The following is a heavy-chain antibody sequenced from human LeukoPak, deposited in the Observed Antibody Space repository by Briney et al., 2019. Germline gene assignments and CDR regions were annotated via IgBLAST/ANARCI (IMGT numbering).Heavy chain of an antibody. V-gene: IGHV4-34*01. D-gene: IGHD6-19*01. Sequence: SETLSLTCAVYGGSFSGYYWSWIRQPPGKGLEWIGEINHSGGTNYNPSLKSRVTISVDTSKNQFSLKLSSVTAADTAVYYCARAVAGNFDYWGQGTLVTVSS. J-gene: IGHJ4*02. CDR3: ARAVAGNFDY. CDR1: GGSFSGYY. CDR2: INHSGGT.